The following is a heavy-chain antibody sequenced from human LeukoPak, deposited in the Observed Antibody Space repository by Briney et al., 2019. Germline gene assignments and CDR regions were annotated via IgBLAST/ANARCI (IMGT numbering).Heavy chain of an antibody. CDR3: ARVPEYSYGYHRYYYGMDV. D-gene: IGHD5-18*01. CDR1: GGSISSYY. CDR2: IYTSGST. V-gene: IGHV4-4*07. J-gene: IGHJ6*02. Sequence: TSETLSLTCTVSGGSISSYYWSWIRQPAGKGLEWIGRIYTSGSTNYNPSLKSRVTISVDTSKNQFSLKLSSVTAADTAVYYCARVPEYSYGYHRYYYGMDVWGQGTTVTVSS.